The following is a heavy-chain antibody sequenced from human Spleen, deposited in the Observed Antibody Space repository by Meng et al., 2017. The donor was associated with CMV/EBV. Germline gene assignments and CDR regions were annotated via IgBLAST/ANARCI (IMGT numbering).Heavy chain of an antibody. CDR3: TRGRGGPYGMDV. Sequence: GESLKISCAASGFISSEYTLSWVRQAPGKGLEWVSSISPTGTYIYYADSLKGRLTISRDNARISFYLRMNSLRAEDTAVYYCTRGRGGPYGMDVWGQGTTVTVSS. CDR1: GFISSEYT. CDR2: ISPTGTYI. J-gene: IGHJ6*02. D-gene: IGHD3-10*01. V-gene: IGHV3-21*01.